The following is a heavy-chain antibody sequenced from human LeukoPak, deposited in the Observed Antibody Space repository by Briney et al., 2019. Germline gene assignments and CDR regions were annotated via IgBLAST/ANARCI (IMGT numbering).Heavy chain of an antibody. J-gene: IGHJ6*03. CDR1: GDSISSSSYY. D-gene: IGHD2-21*01. V-gene: IGHV4-39*02. CDR2: FYYSGST. CDR3: ASTYCGGDCYYYYYYMDV. Sequence: PSETLSLTCTVSGDSISSSSYYWGWIRQPPGKGLEGIGSFYYSGSTYYKPSLKSRVTISVDTSKNHFSLKLSSVTAADTAVYYCASTYCGGDCYYYYYYMDVWGKGTTVTVSS.